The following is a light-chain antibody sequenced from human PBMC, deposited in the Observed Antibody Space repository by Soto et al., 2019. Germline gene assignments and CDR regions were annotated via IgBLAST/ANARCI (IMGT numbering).Light chain of an antibody. CDR2: ESS. V-gene: IGKV3-11*01. CDR3: QKRSNWPQK. CDR1: QNVANY. J-gene: IGKJ1*01. Sequence: EIVLTQSPATLSFSPGERATLSCRASQNVANYLDWYQQKPGQAPRLLIYESSNRATGIAARFSGSGSGTDFTLTISSLEPEDFAVYYCQKRSNWPQKFGQGTKVDIK.